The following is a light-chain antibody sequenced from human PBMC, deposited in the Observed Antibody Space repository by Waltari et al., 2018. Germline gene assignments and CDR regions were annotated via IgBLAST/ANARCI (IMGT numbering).Light chain of an antibody. J-gene: IGKJ3*01. CDR3: QQYYTTPPT. V-gene: IGKV4-1*01. Sequence: DIVMTQSPDSLAVSLGERATINCKSSQSVLYSSNNTNYLAWYQQKPGQPPKLRIYGASTRESGVPDRFSGSGSGTDFTLTISSLLAEDVALYYCQQYYTTPPTFGPGTKVDIK. CDR2: GAS. CDR1: QSVLYSSNNTNY.